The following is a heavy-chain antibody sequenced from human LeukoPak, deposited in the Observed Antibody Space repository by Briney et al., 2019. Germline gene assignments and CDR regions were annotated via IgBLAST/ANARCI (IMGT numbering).Heavy chain of an antibody. CDR3: ARKAYGMDV. V-gene: IGHV3-7*03. CDR1: GFTFSNYW. CDR2: IKQDGSEK. Sequence: PGGSLRLSCAASGFTFSNYWMSWVRQAPGKGLEWVANIKQDGSEKYYVDSVKGRFTILRDDAKNSLYLQMNSLRAEDTAVYYCARKAYGMDVWGKGTTVTVSS. J-gene: IGHJ6*04.